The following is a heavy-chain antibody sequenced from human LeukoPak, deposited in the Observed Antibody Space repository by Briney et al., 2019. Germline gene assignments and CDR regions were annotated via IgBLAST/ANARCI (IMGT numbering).Heavy chain of an antibody. CDR1: GYTFTSYY. CDR2: INPSGGST. CDR3: ARDLRYSSGWSASGMDV. Sequence: ASVKVSCKASGYTFTSYYMHWVRQAPGQGPEWMGIINPSGGSTSYAQKFQGRVTMTRDTSTSTVYMELSSLRSDDTAVYYCARDLRYSSGWSASGMDVWGKGTTVTISS. V-gene: IGHV1-46*01. D-gene: IGHD6-19*01. J-gene: IGHJ6*03.